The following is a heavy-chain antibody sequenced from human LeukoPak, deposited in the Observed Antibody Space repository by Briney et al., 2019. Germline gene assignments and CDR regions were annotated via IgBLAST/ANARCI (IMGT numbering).Heavy chain of an antibody. Sequence: ASVKVSCKASGYTFTSYGISWVRQAPGQGLEWMGWISAYNGNTNYAQKLQGRVTITTDASTSTAYMELRSLRSDDTAVYYCARGLNRNDYGDYGYWGQGTLVTVSS. CDR1: GYTFTSYG. D-gene: IGHD4-17*01. CDR2: ISAYNGNT. CDR3: ARGLNRNDYGDYGY. V-gene: IGHV1-18*01. J-gene: IGHJ4*02.